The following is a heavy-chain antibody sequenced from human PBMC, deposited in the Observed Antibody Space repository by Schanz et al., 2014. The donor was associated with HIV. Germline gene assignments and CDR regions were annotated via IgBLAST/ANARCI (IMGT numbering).Heavy chain of an antibody. CDR3: AKEEWFRFDP. V-gene: IGHV3-7*01. Sequence: EVQLLQSGGDLVQPGGSLRLSCAASGFTFSSYAMSWVRQAPGKGLEWVAKIKEDGSETYYVGSVTGRFTISRDNTKKSLYLQMNSLRAEDTAVYYCAKEEWFRFDPWGQGTLVTVSS. D-gene: IGHD3-3*01. J-gene: IGHJ5*02. CDR2: IKEDGSET. CDR1: GFTFSSYA.